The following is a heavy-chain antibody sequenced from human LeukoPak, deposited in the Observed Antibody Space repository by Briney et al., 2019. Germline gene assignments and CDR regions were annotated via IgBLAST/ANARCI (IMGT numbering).Heavy chain of an antibody. D-gene: IGHD2-2*01. CDR3: VRGGSRSQLLFFEHNPGIDY. Sequence: PSETLSLTCTVSGGSISSSSYYWGWIRQPPGKGLEWIGSIYYSGSTYYNPSLKSRVTISVDTSKNQFSLKLSSVTAADTAVYYCVRGGSRSQLLFFEHNPGIDYWGQGTLVTVSS. CDR2: IYYSGST. V-gene: IGHV4-39*07. CDR1: GGSISSSSYY. J-gene: IGHJ4*02.